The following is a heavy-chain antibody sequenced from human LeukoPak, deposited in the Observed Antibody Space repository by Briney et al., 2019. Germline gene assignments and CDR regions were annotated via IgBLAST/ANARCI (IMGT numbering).Heavy chain of an antibody. CDR2: IKSKTDGGTT. CDR3: TTGYTVTCAFDI. D-gene: IGHD4-17*01. CDR1: GFTFSNAW. V-gene: IGHV3-15*01. Sequence: GGSLRLSCAASGFTFSNAWMSWVRQAPGKGLEWVGRIKSKTDGGTTDYAAPVKGRFTISRDDSKNTLYLQMNSLKTEDTAVYYCTTGYTVTCAFDIWGQGTMVTVSS. J-gene: IGHJ3*02.